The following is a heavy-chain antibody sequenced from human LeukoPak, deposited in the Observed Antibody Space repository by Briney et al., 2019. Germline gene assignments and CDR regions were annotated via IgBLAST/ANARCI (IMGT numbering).Heavy chain of an antibody. CDR3: AREARAPGLDY. CDR2: ISAYNGNT. J-gene: IGHJ4*02. V-gene: IGHV1-18*01. CDR1: GYTLSSYY. Sequence: ASVKVSCKASGYTLSSYYFHWVRQAPGQGLEWMGWISAYNGNTNYAQKLQGRVTMTTDTSTSTAYMELRSLRSDDTAVYYCAREARAPGLDYGAKGPLATVSP.